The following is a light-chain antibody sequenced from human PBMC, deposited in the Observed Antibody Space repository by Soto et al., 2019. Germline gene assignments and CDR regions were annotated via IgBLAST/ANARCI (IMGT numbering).Light chain of an antibody. CDR1: QDIGIY. CDR2: TTS. Sequence: DIQMTQSPSSLSASVGDRVTITCRASQDIGIYLAWYQQKSGRVPKLLIYTTSTLHSGVPSRFSGSGSGTEFTLTISSLQPEDVATYLCQIKVGAPRTFGQGPKVDI. J-gene: IGKJ1*01. V-gene: IGKV1-27*01. CDR3: QIKVGAPRT.